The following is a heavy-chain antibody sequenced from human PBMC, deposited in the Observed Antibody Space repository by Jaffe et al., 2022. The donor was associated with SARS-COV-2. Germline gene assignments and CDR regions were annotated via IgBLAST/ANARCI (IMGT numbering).Heavy chain of an antibody. V-gene: IGHV3-64*02. Sequence: EVQLVESGEGLVQPGGSLRLSCTASGFTFTIFSIHWVRQAPGKGLEYVSTIRTKGGATYYADSVKGRFTISRDNSKNTVYLQMGSLRTEDTAIYYCTRGGGDGYPTFDHWGQGTLVTVSS. D-gene: IGHD3-16*01. J-gene: IGHJ4*02. CDR2: IRTKGGAT. CDR1: GFTFTIFS. CDR3: TRGGGDGYPTFDH.